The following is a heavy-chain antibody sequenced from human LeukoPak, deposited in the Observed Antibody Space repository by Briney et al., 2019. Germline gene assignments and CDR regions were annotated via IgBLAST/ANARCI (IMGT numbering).Heavy chain of an antibody. Sequence: SETLSLTCTVSGYSISSGYYWGWVRQPPGKRLEWIGTVYHSGSTHYNPSLKSRVTISVDTSKNQFSLKLSSVTAADTAVYYCAREAEGDYVWGSYRSSNWFDPWGQGTLVTVSS. V-gene: IGHV4-38-2*02. CDR3: AREAEGDYVWGSYRSSNWFDP. CDR1: GYSISSGYY. J-gene: IGHJ5*02. CDR2: VYHSGST. D-gene: IGHD3-16*02.